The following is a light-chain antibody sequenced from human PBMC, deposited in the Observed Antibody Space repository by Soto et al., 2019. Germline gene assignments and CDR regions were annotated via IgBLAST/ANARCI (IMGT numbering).Light chain of an antibody. CDR3: QQYDSYLGT. CDR2: DVS. V-gene: IGKV1-5*01. J-gene: IGKJ1*01. CDR1: QRISGW. Sequence: IQMTQSPSTLSASVGDTVTITCRASQRISGWLAWYQQKPGKAPKLLIYDVSSLLRGVPSRFSGSGSGTEFTLTISSLQTDDFATYYCQQYDSYLGTFGQGTKVEL.